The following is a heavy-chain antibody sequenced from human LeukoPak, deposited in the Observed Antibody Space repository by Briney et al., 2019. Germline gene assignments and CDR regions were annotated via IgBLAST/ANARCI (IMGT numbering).Heavy chain of an antibody. V-gene: IGHV1-18*01. CDR3: AGNSAYEHYYYYRMDV. J-gene: IGHJ6*02. Sequence: SVKVSCKASGYTFTSYGINWVRQAPGQGLEWMGWISAYNGDTNYAQKLQGRVTMTTDTSTTTAYMELRRLRSDDTAVYYCAGNSAYEHYYYYRMDVWGQGTTVTVSS. CDR2: ISAYNGDT. CDR1: GYTFTSYG. D-gene: IGHD5-12*01.